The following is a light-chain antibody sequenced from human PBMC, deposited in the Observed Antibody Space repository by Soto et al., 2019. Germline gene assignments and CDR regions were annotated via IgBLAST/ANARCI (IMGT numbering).Light chain of an antibody. CDR2: GAS. CDR3: QHYNDWPLT. Sequence: EIVLTQSPGTLSLSPGERATLSCRSSQSTYSNFLAWYQQTPGQAPRLLIYGASSRATGIPDRFSGSGSGTEFTLTISSLQSEDFAVYYCQHYNDWPLTFGGGTKVDIK. CDR1: QSTYSN. J-gene: IGKJ4*01. V-gene: IGKV3D-15*01.